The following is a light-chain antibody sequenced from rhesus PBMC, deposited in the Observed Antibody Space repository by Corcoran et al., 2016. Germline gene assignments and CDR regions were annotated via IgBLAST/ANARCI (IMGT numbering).Light chain of an antibody. Sequence: DIVMTQTPLSLPVTPGEPASISCWSSQSLLHSNGHTYLDWYLQKPGQSPRLLIYKVTNRESGVPDRFIGSGSGTDFTLKIRRVEPEDVGVYYCMQSTKYRTFGQGTKVEIK. CDR1: QSLLHSNGHTY. J-gene: IGKJ1*01. CDR2: KVT. CDR3: MQSTKYRT. V-gene: IGKV2S2*01.